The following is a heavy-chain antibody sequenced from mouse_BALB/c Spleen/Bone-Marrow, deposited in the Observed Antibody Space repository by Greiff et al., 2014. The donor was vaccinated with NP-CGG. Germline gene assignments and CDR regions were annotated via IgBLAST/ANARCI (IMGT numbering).Heavy chain of an antibody. V-gene: IGHV1S56*01. J-gene: IGHJ4*01. D-gene: IGHD1-1*01. CDR3: ARFYYDSSYAMDY. CDR1: GYTFTSYY. Sequence: VQLQQSGPELAKPGASVRISCKASGYTFTSYYIHWVKQRPGQGLEWIGWIYPGNVNTKYNEKFKGKATLTADKSSSTAYMQLSSLTSEDSAVYFCARFYYDSSYAMDYWGQGTSVTVSS. CDR2: IYPGNVNT.